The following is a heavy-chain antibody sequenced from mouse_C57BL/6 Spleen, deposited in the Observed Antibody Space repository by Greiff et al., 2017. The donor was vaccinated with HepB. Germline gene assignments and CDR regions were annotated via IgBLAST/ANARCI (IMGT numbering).Heavy chain of an antibody. Sequence: VQLQQSGPELVKPGASVKIPCKTSGYTFTSYWMHWVKQRPGQGLEWIGAIYPGNSDTSYNQKFKGKAKLTAVTSASTAYMELSSLTNEDSAVYYCTAGYPDYWGQGTTLTVSS. V-gene: IGHV1-5*01. CDR2: IYPGNSDT. J-gene: IGHJ2*01. D-gene: IGHD2-2*01. CDR3: TAGYPDY. CDR1: GYTFTSYW.